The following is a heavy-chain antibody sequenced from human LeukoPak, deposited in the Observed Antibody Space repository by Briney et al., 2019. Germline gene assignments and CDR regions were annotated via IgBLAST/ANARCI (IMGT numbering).Heavy chain of an antibody. CDR2: INHSGST. CDR1: GGSFSGYY. V-gene: IGHV4-34*01. D-gene: IGHD3-22*01. Sequence: PSETLSLICAVYGGSFSGYYWSWIRQPPGKGLEWIGEINHSGSTNYNPSLKSRVTISVDTSKNQFSLKLGSVTAADTAVYYCAPSPRYYYDSSGTDYWGQGTLVTVSS. CDR3: APSPRYYYDSSGTDY. J-gene: IGHJ4*02.